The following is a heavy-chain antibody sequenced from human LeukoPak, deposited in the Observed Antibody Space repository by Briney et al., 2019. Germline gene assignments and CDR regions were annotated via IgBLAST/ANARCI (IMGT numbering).Heavy chain of an antibody. V-gene: IGHV3-53*01. CDR3: ARDPLPGPFDY. J-gene: IGHJ4*02. CDR2: IYSGGST. CDR1: GFTVSSNY. Sequence: GGSLRLSCAASGFTVSSNYMSWVRQAPGKGLEWVSVIYSGGSTYYADSVKGRFTISRDNSKNTLYLQMNSLRAEDTAVYYCARDPLPGPFDYWGQGTLVTVSS.